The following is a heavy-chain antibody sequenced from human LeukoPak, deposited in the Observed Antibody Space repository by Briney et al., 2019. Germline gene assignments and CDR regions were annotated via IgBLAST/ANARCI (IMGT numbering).Heavy chain of an antibody. Sequence: PGGSLRLSCAASGFTFSSYAMSWVRQAPGKGLEWVSAISGSGGSTYYADSVKGRFTISRDNAKNSLYLQMNSLRAEDTALYYCAKDPSITMSGGYYFDYWGQGTLVTVSS. D-gene: IGHD3-10*02. J-gene: IGHJ4*02. CDR2: ISGSGGST. CDR1: GFTFSSYA. V-gene: IGHV3-23*01. CDR3: AKDPSITMSGGYYFDY.